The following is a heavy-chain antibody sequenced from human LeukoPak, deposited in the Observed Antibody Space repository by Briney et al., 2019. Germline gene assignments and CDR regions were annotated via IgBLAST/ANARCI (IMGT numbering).Heavy chain of an antibody. CDR1: GFTFSSYG. Sequence: PGGSLRLSCAASGFTFSSYGMSWVRQAPGKGLEWVSAISTSGDSTYYADSVKGRFTIFRDNAKNSLYLQMNSLRAEDTAVYYCARISSSWYGDWFDPWGQGTLVTVSS. CDR3: ARISSSWYGDWFDP. V-gene: IGHV3-23*01. CDR2: ISTSGDST. D-gene: IGHD6-13*01. J-gene: IGHJ5*02.